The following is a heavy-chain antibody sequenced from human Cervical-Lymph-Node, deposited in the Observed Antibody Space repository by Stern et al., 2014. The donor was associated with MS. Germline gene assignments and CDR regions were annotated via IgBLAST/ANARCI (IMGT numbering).Heavy chain of an antibody. V-gene: IGHV4-39*01. CDR3: ARRSYYSSYS. D-gene: IGHD3-22*01. J-gene: IGHJ4*02. CDR1: GGSVSSTNYY. Sequence: QLQLQESGPRLVRPSETLSLTCSVSGGSVSSTNYYWGWIRQPPGKGLEWVGAISYSGSTYYNPSLGSRATISVDTSRNLFSLKVKSVTVADTAVYFCARRSYYSSYSCGQGTLVTVSS. CDR2: ISYSGST.